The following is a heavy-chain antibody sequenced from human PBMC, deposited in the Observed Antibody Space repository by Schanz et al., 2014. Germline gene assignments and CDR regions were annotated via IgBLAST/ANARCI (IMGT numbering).Heavy chain of an antibody. V-gene: IGHV3-30*18. CDR1: GFNFNTYA. J-gene: IGHJ4*02. CDR3: AKDVDFWSGYYLDY. D-gene: IGHD3-3*01. Sequence: QVQLLESGGTVVQPGGSLRVSCAASGFNFNTYAMSWVRQAPGKGLEWVAVISYDWTNKYYADSVKGRFTISRDSSKNTLYLQMNSLRAEDTAVYYCAKDVDFWSGYYLDYWGQGTLVTVSS. CDR2: ISYDWTNK.